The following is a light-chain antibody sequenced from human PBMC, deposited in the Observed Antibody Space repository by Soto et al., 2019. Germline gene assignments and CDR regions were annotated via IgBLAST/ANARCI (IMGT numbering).Light chain of an antibody. CDR3: QSYDRSLSSYV. J-gene: IGLJ1*01. CDR2: GNT. V-gene: IGLV1-40*01. CDR1: SSNIGAGYD. Sequence: QSVLTQPPSVSGTPGQRVTISCSGSSSNIGAGYDVHWYQQLPRTAPKLLIYGNTNRPSGVPDRFSGSRSGTSGFLAITGLQAEDEADYYCQSYDRSLSSYVFGSGTKLTVL.